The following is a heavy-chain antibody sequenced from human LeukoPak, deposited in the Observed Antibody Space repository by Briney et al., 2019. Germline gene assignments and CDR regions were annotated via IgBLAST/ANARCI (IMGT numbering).Heavy chain of an antibody. D-gene: IGHD3-22*01. J-gene: IGHJ4*02. CDR3: ARQEDSSGYYHYY. Sequence: ASVKVSCKASGYTFTNYYVHWVRQAPGQGLEWMGIINPSGGYTTYAQEFQGRVTMTRDTSTSTVSMELSSLRSEDTAVYFCARQEDSSGYYHYYWGQGTLVTVSS. CDR1: GYTFTNYY. V-gene: IGHV1-46*01. CDR2: INPSGGYT.